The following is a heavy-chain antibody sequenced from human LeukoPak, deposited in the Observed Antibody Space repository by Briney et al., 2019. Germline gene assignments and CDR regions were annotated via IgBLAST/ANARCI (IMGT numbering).Heavy chain of an antibody. CDR3: ATHRGSYGVLGY. V-gene: IGHV1-8*01. J-gene: IGHJ4*02. D-gene: IGHD5-18*01. Sequence: ASVKVSCKASGYTFTSYDINWVRQATGQGLEWMGWMNPNSGNTGYAQKFQGRVTMTRNTSISTAYMELSSLRSEDTAVYYCATHRGSYGVLGYWDQVTLVNVYS. CDR2: MNPNSGNT. CDR1: GYTFTSYD.